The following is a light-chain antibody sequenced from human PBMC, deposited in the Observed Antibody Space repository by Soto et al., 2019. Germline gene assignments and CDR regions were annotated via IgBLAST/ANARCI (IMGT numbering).Light chain of an antibody. Sequence: VMTQSPATLSASPGDSVALSCRSSQNVSDNLAWYQQKPGQAPRLPIYDSSARASDVPVRFSGGGTGAEFTLTTSNLQTEDFAVYICQQYYKMPPWTFGQGTKV. J-gene: IGKJ1*01. CDR3: QQYYKMPPWT. CDR1: QNVSDN. V-gene: IGKV3D-15*01. CDR2: DSS.